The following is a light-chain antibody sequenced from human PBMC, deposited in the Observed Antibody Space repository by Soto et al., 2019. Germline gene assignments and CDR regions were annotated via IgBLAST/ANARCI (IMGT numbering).Light chain of an antibody. CDR3: QQYGSSPTT. J-gene: IGKJ4*01. Sequence: EIVLTQSPGTLSFSPGERATLSCRASQSVSSSYLAWYQQKPGQAPRLLIYGASSRATGIPDRFSGSGSGTDFTLTISRLEPEDFAVYYCQQYGSSPTTFGGGTKVDIK. CDR1: QSVSSSY. V-gene: IGKV3-20*01. CDR2: GAS.